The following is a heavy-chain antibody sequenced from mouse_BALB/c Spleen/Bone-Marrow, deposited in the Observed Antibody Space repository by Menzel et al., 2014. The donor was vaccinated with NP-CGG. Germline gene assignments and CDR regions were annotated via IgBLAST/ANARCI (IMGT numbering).Heavy chain of an antibody. V-gene: IGHV4-1*02. CDR2: INPDSSTI. CDR3: ARLDYYASLTY. J-gene: IGHJ2*01. CDR1: GFDFSRYW. D-gene: IGHD1-1*01. Sequence: DVHLVESGGGLVQPGGSLKLSCAASGFDFSRYWMSWVRQAPGKGLEWIGEINPDSSTINYTPSLKDKFIISRDNAKNTLYLRLNKLRSEDTALYYCARLDYYASLTYWGQGPPLPVSS.